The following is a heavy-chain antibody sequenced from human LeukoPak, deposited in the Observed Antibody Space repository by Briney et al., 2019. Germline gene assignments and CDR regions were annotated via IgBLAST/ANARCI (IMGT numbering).Heavy chain of an antibody. V-gene: IGHV4-59*01. CDR1: GGSISSYY. J-gene: IGHJ6*02. CDR3: ARALYYDFWSGYDYYYGMDV. D-gene: IGHD3-3*01. Sequence: PSETLSLTCTVSGGSISSYYWSWIRQPPGKGLEWIGYIYYSGSTNYNPSLKSRVTISVDTSKNQFSLKLSSVTAADTAVYYCARALYYDFWSGYDYYYGMDVWGQGTTVTVSS. CDR2: IYYSGST.